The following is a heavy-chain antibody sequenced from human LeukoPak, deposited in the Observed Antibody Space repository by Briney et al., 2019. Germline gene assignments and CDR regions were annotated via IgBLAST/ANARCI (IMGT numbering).Heavy chain of an antibody. Sequence: PSETLSLTCTVSGGSISGSSYYWGWIRQPPGKGLEWIGSIYYSGSTYYNPSLKSRVTIYVDTSKNQFSLKLSSVTAADTAVYYCARVLGDSSGWWDYYYYGMDVWGQGTTVTVSS. CDR2: IYYSGST. D-gene: IGHD6-19*01. V-gene: IGHV4-39*01. CDR1: GGSISGSSYY. J-gene: IGHJ6*02. CDR3: ARVLGDSSGWWDYYYYGMDV.